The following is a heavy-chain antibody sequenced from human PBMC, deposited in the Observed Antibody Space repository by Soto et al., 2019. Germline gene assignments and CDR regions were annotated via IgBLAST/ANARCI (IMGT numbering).Heavy chain of an antibody. CDR2: TYYRSKWYN. D-gene: IGHD6-13*01. V-gene: IGHV6-1*01. Sequence: KQSQTLSLPCAISGDSVSSNSAAWNWLRPSPSRGLEWLGRTYYRSKWYNDYAVSVKSRITINPDTSKNQFSLQLNSVTPEDTAVYYCAREKETAAAGTRGFGYYYMDVWGKGTTVTVSS. J-gene: IGHJ6*03. CDR1: GDSVSSNSAA. CDR3: AREKETAAAGTRGFGYYYMDV.